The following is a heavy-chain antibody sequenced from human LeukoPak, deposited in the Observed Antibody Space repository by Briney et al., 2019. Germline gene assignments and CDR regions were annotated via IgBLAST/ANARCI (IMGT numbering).Heavy chain of an antibody. CDR2: INHSGST. CDR1: GGSFSGYY. D-gene: IGHD6-6*01. J-gene: IGHJ6*02. CDR3: ARGGLISSIAARRPYGMDV. Sequence: SETLSLTCAVYGGSFSGYYWSWIRQPPGKRLEWIGEINHSGSTNYNPSLKSRVTISVDTSKNQFSLKLSSVTAADTAVYYCARGGLISSIAARRPYGMDVWGQGTTVTVSS. V-gene: IGHV4-34*01.